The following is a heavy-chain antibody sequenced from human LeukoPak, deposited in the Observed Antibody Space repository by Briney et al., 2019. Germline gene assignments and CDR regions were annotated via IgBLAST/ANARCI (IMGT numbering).Heavy chain of an antibody. V-gene: IGHV3-7*01. CDR3: ARVAGGAYYYDSSGYYTYYYFDY. D-gene: IGHD3-22*01. Sequence: GGSLRLSCAASGFTFSSYWMSWVRQAPGKGLEWVASIKQDGSEKYYVDSVKGRFTISRDNAKNSLYLQMNSLRAEDTAVYYCARVAGGAYYYDSSGYYTYYYFDYWGQGTLVTVSS. CDR2: IKQDGSEK. CDR1: GFTFSSYW. J-gene: IGHJ4*02.